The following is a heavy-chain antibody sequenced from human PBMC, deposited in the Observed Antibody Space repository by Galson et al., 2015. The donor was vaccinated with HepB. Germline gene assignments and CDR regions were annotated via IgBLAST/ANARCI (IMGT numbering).Heavy chain of an antibody. J-gene: IGHJ6*02. CDR1: GFTFSSYG. Sequence: SLRLSCAASGFTFSSYGMHWVRQAPGKGLEWVAVISYDGSNKYYADSVKGRFTISRDNSKNTLYLQMNSLRAEDTAEYYCAKAGPVSAVAGTRYYYGMDVWGQGTTVTVSS. CDR2: ISYDGSNK. D-gene: IGHD6-19*01. V-gene: IGHV3-30*18. CDR3: AKAGPVSAVAGTRYYYGMDV.